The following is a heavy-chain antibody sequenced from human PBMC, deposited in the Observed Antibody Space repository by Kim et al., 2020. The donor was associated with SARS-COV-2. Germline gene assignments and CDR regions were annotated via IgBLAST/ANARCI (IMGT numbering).Heavy chain of an antibody. J-gene: IGHJ4*02. CDR2: IYTSGRT. Sequence: SETLSLTCTVSGDSLSSDYWSWNRQPAGKGLEWIGRIYTSGRTNYNPSLQSRVTMSVDMSKNQFSLKLSPVTAADTAVYYCASALGHWGQGTLVTVSP. CDR3: ASALGH. D-gene: IGHD3-16*02. V-gene: IGHV4-4*07. CDR1: GDSLSSDY.